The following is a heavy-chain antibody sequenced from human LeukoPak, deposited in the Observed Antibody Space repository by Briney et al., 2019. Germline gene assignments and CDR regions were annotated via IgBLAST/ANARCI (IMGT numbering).Heavy chain of an antibody. Sequence: PGGSLRLSCTASGFTFTRYAMHWVRQAPGKGLEWVALISYDAINKHYADSVRGRFTISRDNSKNSLYLQMNSLRAEDTAVYYCARDRIAVAGKLHWYFDLWGRGTLVTVSS. CDR1: GFTFTRYA. CDR2: ISYDAINK. D-gene: IGHD6-19*01. CDR3: ARDRIAVAGKLHWYFDL. V-gene: IGHV3-30*04. J-gene: IGHJ2*01.